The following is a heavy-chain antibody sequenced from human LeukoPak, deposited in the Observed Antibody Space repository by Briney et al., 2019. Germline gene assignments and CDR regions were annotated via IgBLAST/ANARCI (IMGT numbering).Heavy chain of an antibody. J-gene: IGHJ3*02. Sequence: PGGSLRLSCAASGFTFSSYGMHWVRQAPGKGLEWVALIWFDGSNKYYADSVKGRFTISRDNSKNTLYLQMNSLRAEDTAVYYCARDPGYCFNGVCPDDACDIWGQGTMVTVSS. V-gene: IGHV3-33*01. CDR3: ARDPGYCFNGVCPDDACDI. D-gene: IGHD2-8*01. CDR2: IWFDGSNK. CDR1: GFTFSSYG.